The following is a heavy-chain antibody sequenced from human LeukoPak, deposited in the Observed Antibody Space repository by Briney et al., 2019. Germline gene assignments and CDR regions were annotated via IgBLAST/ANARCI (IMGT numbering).Heavy chain of an antibody. D-gene: IGHD6-25*01. CDR2: IHSTGIT. J-gene: IGHJ3*02. CDR1: GGSMNNYY. CDR3: ARILQGSGATFDI. Sequence: SETLPLTCIVSGGSMNNYYWSWIRQPPGKGLEWIAYIHSTGITNYNPFLKSRVTISLDTSESQFSLKLNSVTAADTAFYYCARILQGSGATFDIWGQGTMVTVSS. V-gene: IGHV4-59*01.